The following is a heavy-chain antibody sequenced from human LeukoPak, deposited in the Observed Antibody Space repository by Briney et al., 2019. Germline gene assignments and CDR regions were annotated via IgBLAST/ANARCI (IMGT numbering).Heavy chain of an antibody. Sequence: PGGSLRLSCAASGFTFSDYYMSWIRQAPGKGLGWVSYISSSGSTIYYADSVKGRFTISRDNAKNSLYLQTNSLRAEDTAVYYCASIVGAPTIDYWGQGTLVTVSS. CDR2: ISSSGSTI. CDR3: ASIVGAPTIDY. D-gene: IGHD1-26*01. J-gene: IGHJ4*02. V-gene: IGHV3-11*04. CDR1: GFTFSDYY.